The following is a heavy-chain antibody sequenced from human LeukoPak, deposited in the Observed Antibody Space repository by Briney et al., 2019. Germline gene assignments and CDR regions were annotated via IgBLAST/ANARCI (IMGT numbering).Heavy chain of an antibody. CDR3: ARLSSRQYYYDSSGYSNWFDP. D-gene: IGHD3-22*01. CDR1: GGSISSYY. CDR2: IYYSGST. Sequence: SETLSLTCTVSGGSISSYYWSWIRQPPGKGLEWIGYIYYSGSTNYNPSLKSRVTISVDTSTNQFSLKLSSVTAADTAVYYCARLSSRQYYYDSSGYSNWFDPWGQGTLVTVSS. V-gene: IGHV4-59*08. J-gene: IGHJ5*02.